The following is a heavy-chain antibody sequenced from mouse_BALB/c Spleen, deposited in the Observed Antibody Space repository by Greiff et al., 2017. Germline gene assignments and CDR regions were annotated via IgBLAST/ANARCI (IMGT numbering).Heavy chain of an antibody. CDR3: AREALRDYAMDY. Sequence: QVQLQQSGAELVRPGVSVKISCKGSGYTFTDYAMHWVKQSHAKSLEWIGVISTYYGDASYNQKFKGKATMTVDKSSSTAYMELARLTSEDSAIYYCAREALRDYAMDYWGQGTSVTVSS. CDR2: ISTYYGDA. D-gene: IGHD3-1*01. V-gene: IGHV1S137*01. J-gene: IGHJ4*01. CDR1: GYTFTDYA.